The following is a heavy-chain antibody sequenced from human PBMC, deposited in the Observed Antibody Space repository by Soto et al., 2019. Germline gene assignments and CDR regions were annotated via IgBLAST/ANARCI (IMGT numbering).Heavy chain of an antibody. Sequence: GGSLRLSCAASGFTFSSYWMHWVRQAPGKGLVWVSRINSDGSSTSYADSVKGRFTISRDNAKNTLYLQMSSLRAEDTAVYYCARSLRFLEWLTWFDPWGQGTLVTVSS. CDR1: GFTFSSYW. D-gene: IGHD3-3*01. V-gene: IGHV3-74*01. J-gene: IGHJ5*02. CDR3: ARSLRFLEWLTWFDP. CDR2: INSDGSST.